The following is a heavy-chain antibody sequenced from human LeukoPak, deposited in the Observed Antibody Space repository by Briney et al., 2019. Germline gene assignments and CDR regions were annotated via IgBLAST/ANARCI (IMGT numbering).Heavy chain of an antibody. J-gene: IGHJ6*02. D-gene: IGHD3-22*01. V-gene: IGHV6-1*01. CDR3: ARDYYDSSGYYSQFYYYGMDV. CDR1: GDSVSSNSAA. Sequence: SQTLSLTCAISGDSVSSNSAAWNWIRQSPLRGLEWLGRTYYRSKWYNDYAVSVKSRITINPDTSKNQFSLQLNSVTPEDTAVYYCARDYYDSSGYYSQFYYYGMDVWGQGTTVTVSS. CDR2: TYYRSKWYN.